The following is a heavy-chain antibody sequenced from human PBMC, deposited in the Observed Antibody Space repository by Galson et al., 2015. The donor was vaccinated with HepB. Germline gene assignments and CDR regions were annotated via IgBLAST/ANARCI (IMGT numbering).Heavy chain of an antibody. CDR1: GYTFSSYP. V-gene: IGHV1-18*01. CDR3: ARGALVAVVGATQNNWFDP. D-gene: IGHD2-15*01. J-gene: IGHJ5*02. Sequence: SVKVSCKASGYTFSSYPITWVRQAPGQGLEWMGWISAYDGNTKYAQNLQGRLTMTTDTSRTTAYMVLRSLRSDDTAVYYCARGALVAVVGATQNNWFDPWGQGTLVTVSS. CDR2: ISAYDGNT.